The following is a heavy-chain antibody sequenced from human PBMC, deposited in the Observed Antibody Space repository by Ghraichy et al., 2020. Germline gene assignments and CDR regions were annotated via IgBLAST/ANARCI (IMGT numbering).Heavy chain of an antibody. D-gene: IGHD3-10*01. CDR3: VRERLLRGGVFYYYGLDV. V-gene: IGHV3-48*03. CDR1: GFTLSSYE. CDR2: ITINGDTT. J-gene: IGHJ6*02. Sequence: GGSLRLSCTASGFTLSSYEMIWVRQAPGKGLEWVSYITINGDTTYYADSVKGRFTISRDNAKNSLFLQMNSLRAEDTAVYYCVRERLLRGGVFYYYGLDVWGQGTTVTVSS.